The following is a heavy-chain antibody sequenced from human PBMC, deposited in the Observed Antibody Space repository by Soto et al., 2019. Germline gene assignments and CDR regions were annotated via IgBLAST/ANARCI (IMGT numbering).Heavy chain of an antibody. CDR1: GFAFRTFG. D-gene: IGHD3-10*01. V-gene: IGHV3-48*01. CDR2: ISSDSSTI. CDR3: ARDLGMVRGYLYLYY. Sequence: GGSLRLSCAASGFAFRTFGMNWVRQALGKRPEWVSYISSDSSTINYADSVKGRYTNSRDNAKNSLYLQMNNLRADDTAMYYCARDLGMVRGYLYLYYWGQGAVVTVSS. J-gene: IGHJ4*02.